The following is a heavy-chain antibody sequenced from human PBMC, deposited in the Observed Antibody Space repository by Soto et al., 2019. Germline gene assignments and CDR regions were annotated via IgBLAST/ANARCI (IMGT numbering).Heavy chain of an antibody. CDR1: GVTCSSFA. CDR2: ISGSGGSS. CDR3: AKAETYDFWSGLHFDY. J-gene: IGHJ4*02. D-gene: IGHD3-3*01. V-gene: IGHV3-23*01. Sequence: GGSRRLSRVASGVTCSSFAMSWLRQAPGKGLEWVSTISGSGGSSYYADSVKGRLTISRDNSKNTLSLHINSLRAEDTAVYYCAKAETYDFWSGLHFDYWGQGTLVTVSS.